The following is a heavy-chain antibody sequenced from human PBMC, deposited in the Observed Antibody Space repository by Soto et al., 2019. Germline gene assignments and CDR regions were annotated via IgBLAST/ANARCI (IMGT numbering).Heavy chain of an antibody. D-gene: IGHD3-9*01. CDR1: GGTFSSYA. J-gene: IGHJ6*01. CDR3: ARDKTNYDILTGPNYGIDV. Sequence: QVQLVQSGAEVKKPGSSVKVSCKASGGTFSSYAISWVRQAPGQGLEWMGGIIPIFGTANYAQKFQGRVTITADESTSTAYMELSSLRSEDTAVYYCARDKTNYDILTGPNYGIDVWGQGTTVTVSS. V-gene: IGHV1-69*01. CDR2: IIPIFGTA.